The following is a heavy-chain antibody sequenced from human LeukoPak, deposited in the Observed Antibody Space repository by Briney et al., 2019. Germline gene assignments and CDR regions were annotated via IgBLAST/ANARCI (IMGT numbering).Heavy chain of an antibody. CDR1: GYSISSGYY. Sequence: KPSETLSLTCTVSGYSISSGYYWGWIRQPPGKGLEWIGSIYHSGSTYYNPSLKSRVTISVDTSKNQFSLKLSSVTAADTAVYYCARGYDSNYVPYNWSDPWGQGTLVTVSS. V-gene: IGHV4-38-2*02. J-gene: IGHJ5*02. CDR2: IYHSGST. CDR3: ARGYDSNYVPYNWSDP. D-gene: IGHD4-11*01.